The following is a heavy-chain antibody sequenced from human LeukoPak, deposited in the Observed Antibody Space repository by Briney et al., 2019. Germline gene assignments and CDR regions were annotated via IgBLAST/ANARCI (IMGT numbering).Heavy chain of an antibody. D-gene: IGHD6-19*01. J-gene: IGHJ6*02. CDR1: GYTFTSYD. V-gene: IGHV1-8*01. CDR3: ARGSRVWEQWLLYYYYYGMDV. CDR2: MNPNSGNT. Sequence: GASVKVSCKASGYTFTSYDINWVRQATGQGLEWMGWMNPNSGNTGYAQKFQGRVTMTRNTSISTAYMELSSLRSEDTAVYYCARGSRVWEQWLLYYYYYGMDVWGQGTTVTVSS.